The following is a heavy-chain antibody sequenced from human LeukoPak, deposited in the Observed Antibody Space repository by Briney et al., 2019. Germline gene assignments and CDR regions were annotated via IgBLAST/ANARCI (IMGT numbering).Heavy chain of an antibody. V-gene: IGHV3-23*01. CDR2: ISGSGDKT. Sequence: GSLRLSWAASGFSFSSYAMSWVRQAPGKGLEWVSSISGSGDKTYYAESVHGRFTISRANSKNTLFLQMNSLRAADTPVFYCAKPSGYTTAWFFDFWGQGTLVTVSS. D-gene: IGHD5-12*01. CDR3: AKPSGYTTAWFFDF. CDR1: GFSFSSYA. J-gene: IGHJ4*02.